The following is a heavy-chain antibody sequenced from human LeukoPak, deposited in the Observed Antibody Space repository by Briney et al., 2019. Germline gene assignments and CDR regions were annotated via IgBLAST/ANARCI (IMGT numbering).Heavy chain of an antibody. CDR1: GYTFTSYG. J-gene: IGHJ6*02. V-gene: IGHV1-18*01. CDR2: ISAYNGRT. D-gene: IGHD2-21*02. Sequence: ASVKVSCKASGYTFTSYGITWVRQAPGQGLEWMGWISAYNGRTNFAQNLQGRVTMTTDTSTSTAYMELRSLRSDDTAVYYCARDNYCGGDCYSHYYYYYGMDVWGQGTTVTVSS. CDR3: ARDNYCGGDCYSHYYYYYGMDV.